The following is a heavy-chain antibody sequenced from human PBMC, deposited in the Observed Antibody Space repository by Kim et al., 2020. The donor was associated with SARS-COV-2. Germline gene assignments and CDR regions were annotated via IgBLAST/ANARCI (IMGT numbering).Heavy chain of an antibody. J-gene: IGHJ3*02. Sequence: RYSPSFQGQVTISADKSISTAYLQWSSLKASYTAMYYCARQGAVAAFDIWGQGTMVTVSS. V-gene: IGHV5-51*01. D-gene: IGHD1-26*01. CDR3: ARQGAVAAFDI.